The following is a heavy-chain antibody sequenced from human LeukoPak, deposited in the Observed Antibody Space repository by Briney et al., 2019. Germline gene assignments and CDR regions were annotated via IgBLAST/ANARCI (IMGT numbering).Heavy chain of an antibody. D-gene: IGHD6-13*01. V-gene: IGHV3-21*01. CDR3: AITQSIPAAGRAYDY. CDR2: ISSSSSYK. J-gene: IGHJ4*02. Sequence: PGGSLRLSCAASGFTFSSYSMNWVRQAPGKGLEWVSSISSSSSYKYYADSVKGRFTISRDNAKNSLYLQMNRLRAEETAVYYCAITQSIPAAGRAYDYWGQGTLVTVSS. CDR1: GFTFSSYS.